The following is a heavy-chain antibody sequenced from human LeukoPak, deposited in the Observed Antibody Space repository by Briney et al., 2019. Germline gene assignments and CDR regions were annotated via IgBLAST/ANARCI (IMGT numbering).Heavy chain of an antibody. CDR2: IYYSGST. CDR1: GGSISTYY. Sequence: SETLSLTCNASGGSISTYYWNWIRQPPGKGLEWIGYIYYSGSTNYNPSLKSRVTISVDTSKSQFSLKLSSVTAADTAVYYCARSPVRIAAPGRGFDYWGQGTLVTVSS. D-gene: IGHD6-13*01. CDR3: ARSPVRIAAPGRGFDY. J-gene: IGHJ4*02. V-gene: IGHV4-59*01.